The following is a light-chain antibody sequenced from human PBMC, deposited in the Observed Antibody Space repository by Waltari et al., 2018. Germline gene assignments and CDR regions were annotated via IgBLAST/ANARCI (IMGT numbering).Light chain of an antibody. CDR2: DVS. CDR1: SSDVGYYNY. CDR3: CSYAGSYTLI. V-gene: IGLV2-11*01. J-gene: IGLJ2*01. Sequence: QTALTQPPSVSGSPGQSVTISCTGTSSDVGYYNYVSWYQQRPGKAPQLMLYDVSQRPSGVPDRFSGSNGGDTASLTISGLQADDEADYYCCSYAGSYTLIFGGGTRLTVL.